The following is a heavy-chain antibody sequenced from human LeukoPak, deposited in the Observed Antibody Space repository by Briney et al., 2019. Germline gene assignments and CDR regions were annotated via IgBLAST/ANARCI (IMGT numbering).Heavy chain of an antibody. Sequence: GESLKISCNGSGYSFTSYWIGWVRQMPGKGLEWMGIIYPGDSDTRYSPSFQGQVTISADKSISTAYLQWSSLKASDTAMYYCARLWDIVVVPAAADWFDPWGQGTLVTVSS. CDR3: ARLWDIVVVPAAADWFDP. CDR1: GYSFTSYW. V-gene: IGHV5-51*01. CDR2: IYPGDSDT. D-gene: IGHD2-2*01. J-gene: IGHJ5*02.